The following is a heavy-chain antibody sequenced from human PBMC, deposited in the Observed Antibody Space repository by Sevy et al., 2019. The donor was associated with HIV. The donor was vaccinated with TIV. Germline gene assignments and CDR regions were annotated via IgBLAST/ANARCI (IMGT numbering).Heavy chain of an antibody. V-gene: IGHV4-59*01. D-gene: IGHD3-16*01. CDR3: AGGGGGHAFDY. CDR2: IYYSGST. CDR1: GGSMSTYY. Sequence: SETLSLTCTVSGGSMSTYYWSWIRQPPGKGLEWIVYIYYSGSTNYNPSLKSRVTISVDTSKNQFSLKLSSVTAADTAVYYWAGGGGGHAFDYWVQGTLVTVSS. J-gene: IGHJ4*02.